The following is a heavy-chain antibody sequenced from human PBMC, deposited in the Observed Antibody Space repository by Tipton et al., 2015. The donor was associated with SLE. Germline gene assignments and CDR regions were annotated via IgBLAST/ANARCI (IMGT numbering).Heavy chain of an antibody. CDR3: AKGRYLAAGDHY. Sequence: GSLRFSCAASGFTFSSYGMHWVRQAPGKGLEWVAFIWYDGSNKYYADSVKGRFTISRDNSKNTLYLQMNSLRAEDTAVYYCAKGRYLAAGDHYWGQGTLVTVSS. J-gene: IGHJ4*02. D-gene: IGHD6-13*01. CDR1: GFTFSSYG. CDR2: IWYDGSNK. V-gene: IGHV3-30*02.